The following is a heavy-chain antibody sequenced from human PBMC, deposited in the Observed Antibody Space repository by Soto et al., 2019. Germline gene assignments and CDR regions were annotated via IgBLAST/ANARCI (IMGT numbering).Heavy chain of an antibody. CDR2: IYPGDSDT. Sequence: GESLKISCKGSGYSFTSYWIGWVRQMPGKGLEWMGIIYPGDSDTRYSPSFQGQVAISADKSISTAYLQWSSLKASDTAMDYCARSWCGGDCYYYFDYWGQGTLVTVSS. CDR1: GYSFTSYW. J-gene: IGHJ4*02. V-gene: IGHV5-51*01. D-gene: IGHD2-21*02. CDR3: ARSWCGGDCYYYFDY.